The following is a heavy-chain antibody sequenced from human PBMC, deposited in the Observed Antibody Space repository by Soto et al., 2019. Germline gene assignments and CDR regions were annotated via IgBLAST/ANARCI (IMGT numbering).Heavy chain of an antibody. CDR1: GYTFTSYA. V-gene: IGHV1-3*01. CDR3: AREMLGMRLHYFDY. D-gene: IGHD7-27*01. CDR2: INAGNGNT. Sequence: QVQLVQSGAEVKKPGASVQVSCKSSGYTFTSYAMHWVRQAPGQRLEWMGWINAGNGNTKYSQKFQGRVTITRDTSASTAYMELSSLRSEDTAVYYCAREMLGMRLHYFDYWGQGTLVTVSS. J-gene: IGHJ4*02.